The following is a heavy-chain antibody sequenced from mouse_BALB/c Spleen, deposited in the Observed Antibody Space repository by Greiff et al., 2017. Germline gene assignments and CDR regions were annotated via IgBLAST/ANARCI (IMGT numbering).Heavy chain of an antibody. V-gene: IGHV5-6-4*01. CDR2: ISSGGSYT. D-gene: IGHD1-1*02. CDR3: TRDRDYLS. Sequence: EVQGVESGGGLVKPGGSLKLSCAASGFTFSSYTMSWVRQTPEKRLEWVATISSGGSYTYYPDSVKGRFTISRDNAKNTLYLQMSSLKSEDTAMYYCTRDRDYLSWGQGTLVTVSA. J-gene: IGHJ3*01. CDR1: GFTFSSYT.